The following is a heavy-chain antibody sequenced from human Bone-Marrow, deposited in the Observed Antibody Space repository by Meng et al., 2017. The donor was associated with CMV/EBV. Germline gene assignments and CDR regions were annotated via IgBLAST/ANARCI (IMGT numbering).Heavy chain of an antibody. D-gene: IGHD3-10*01. J-gene: IGHJ6*02. CDR3: ARTSMVYYYYGMDV. CDR1: GFTFSSFG. Sequence: GGSLRLSCAASGFTFSSFGMHWVRQAPGKGLEWVAFIRYDGSVQYHSDSVKGRFAISRDNSENTLFLQMNSLRVADTAVYFCARTSMVYYYYGMDVWGQGTTVTVSS. V-gene: IGHV3-30*02. CDR2: IRYDGSVQ.